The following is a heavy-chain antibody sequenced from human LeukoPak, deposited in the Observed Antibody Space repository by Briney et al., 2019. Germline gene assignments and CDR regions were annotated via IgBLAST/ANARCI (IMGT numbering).Heavy chain of an antibody. J-gene: IGHJ3*02. CDR1: GFTFSSYA. CDR3: VREPTNWSYDFWSGAFDI. D-gene: IGHD3-3*01. Sequence: PGRSLRLSCAASGFTFSSYAMHWVRQAPGKGLEWVAVISYDGSNKYYADSVKGRFTISRDNAKSTLYLQMTGLRGEDTAVYYCVREPTNWSYDFWSGAFDIWGQGTVVTVSS. V-gene: IGHV3-30-3*01. CDR2: ISYDGSNK.